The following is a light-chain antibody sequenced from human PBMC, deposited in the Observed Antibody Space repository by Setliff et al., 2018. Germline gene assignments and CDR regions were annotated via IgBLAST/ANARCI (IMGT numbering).Light chain of an antibody. CDR3: CSYGGNYYV. V-gene: IGLV2-23*02. CDR2: EVT. CDR1: NSDVGTYDL. J-gene: IGLJ1*01. Sequence: QSVLTQPAFVSGSPGQSVTISCTGTNSDVGTYDLVSWYQQHPGKAPELIIYEVTKRTPGVSSRLSGSKSDNTASLTISGLQAEDVADYYCCSYGGNYYVFGTGTKGTVL.